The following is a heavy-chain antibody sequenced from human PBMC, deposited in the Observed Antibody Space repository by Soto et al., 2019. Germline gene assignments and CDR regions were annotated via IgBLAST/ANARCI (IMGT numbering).Heavy chain of an antibody. D-gene: IGHD2-21*01. CDR2: IYWDDDK. J-gene: IGHJ6*02. CDR3: AHSLTRGDFTTNHKLYYYYGMDV. CDR1: GFSLSTSGVG. V-gene: IGHV2-5*02. Sequence: QITLKESGPTLVKPTQTLTLTCTFSGFSLSTSGVGVGWIRQPPGKALEWLALIYWDDDKCYSPSLKSRLTITKDTSKHQVVLTMTNMDPVDTATYYCAHSLTRGDFTTNHKLYYYYGMDVWGQGTTVTVSS.